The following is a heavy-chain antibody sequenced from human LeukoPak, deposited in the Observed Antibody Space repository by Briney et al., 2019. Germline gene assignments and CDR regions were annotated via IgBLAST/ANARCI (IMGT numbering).Heavy chain of an antibody. J-gene: IGHJ6*03. Sequence: ASVKVSCKASGGTFISYDINWVRQATGQGLEWMGWMKPNSGNTGYAQKFQGRVTITRNTTISTAYMELSSLRSEDTAVYYCARVVSPHYYDSSGYHYYYYYMDVWGKGTTVTVSS. CDR1: GGTFISYD. D-gene: IGHD3-22*01. CDR2: MKPNSGNT. V-gene: IGHV1-8*03. CDR3: ARVVSPHYYDSSGYHYYYYYMDV.